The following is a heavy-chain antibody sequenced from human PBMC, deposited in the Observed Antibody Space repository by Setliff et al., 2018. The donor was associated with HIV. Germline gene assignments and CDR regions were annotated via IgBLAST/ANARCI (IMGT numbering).Heavy chain of an antibody. CDR1: GGSISSSNW. J-gene: IGHJ6*03. V-gene: IGHV4-4*02. CDR2: IYHSGST. CDR3: ARGRTRTYFSHYYMDV. Sequence: SETLSLTCAVSGGSISSSNWWSWVRQPPGKGLEWIGEIYHSGSTNYNPSLKSRVTISVDTSKNQFSLKLSSVTAADTAVYYCARGRTRTYFSHYYMDVWGKGTTVTVSS.